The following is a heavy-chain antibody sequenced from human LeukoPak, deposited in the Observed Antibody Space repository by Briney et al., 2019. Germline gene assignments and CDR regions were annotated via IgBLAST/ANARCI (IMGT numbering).Heavy chain of an antibody. CDR2: IYYSGST. CDR1: GGSISSSSYY. J-gene: IGHJ6*02. Sequence: SETLSLTCTVSGGSISSSSYYWGWIRQPPGKGLEWIGSIYYSGSTYYNPSLKSRVTISVDKSKNHFSLKLNSVTAADTAVYYCASLASPGYYYYGMDVWGQGTTVTVSS. D-gene: IGHD3-10*01. CDR3: ASLASPGYYYYGMDV. V-gene: IGHV4-39*07.